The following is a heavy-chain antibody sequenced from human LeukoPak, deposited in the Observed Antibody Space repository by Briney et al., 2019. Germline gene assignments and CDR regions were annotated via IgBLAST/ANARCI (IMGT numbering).Heavy chain of an antibody. V-gene: IGHV1-69*06. J-gene: IGHJ4*02. Sequence: SVKVSCKASGGTFSSYAISWVRQAPGQGLEWMGGIIPIFGTANYAQKFQGRVTITADKSTSTAYMELSSLRSEDTAVYYCARVNCSSTSRYEYYFDYWGQGTLVTVSS. CDR2: IIPIFGTA. CDR3: ARVNCSSTSRYEYYFDY. D-gene: IGHD2-2*01. CDR1: GGTFSSYA.